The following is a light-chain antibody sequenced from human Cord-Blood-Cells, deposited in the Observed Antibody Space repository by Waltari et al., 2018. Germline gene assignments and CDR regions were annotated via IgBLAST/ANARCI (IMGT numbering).Light chain of an antibody. CDR3: SSYAGSNNVV. V-gene: IGLV2-8*01. CDR2: EVS. CDR1: SSDVGGYNY. Sequence: QSALTQPPSAPGSPRQSVTISCTGTSSDVGGYNYVSWYQQHPGKAPKLMIYEVSKRPSGVTDRFSGSKSGNTASLTVSGLQAEDEADYYCSSYAGSNNVVFGGGTKLTVL. J-gene: IGLJ2*01.